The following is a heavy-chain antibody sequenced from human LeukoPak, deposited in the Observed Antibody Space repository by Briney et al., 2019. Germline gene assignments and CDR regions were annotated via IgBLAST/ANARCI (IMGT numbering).Heavy chain of an antibody. Sequence: GGSLRLSCVASGFTFSSYWMSWVRQAPGKRQERVANIKQAGSEKYYVDSVKGRFTISRDNAKNSLYLQMNSLRAEDTAVYYCARDQVVPAATRYYYYYYGMDVWGQGTTVTVSS. CDR1: GFTFSSYW. D-gene: IGHD2-2*01. CDR3: ARDQVVPAATRYYYYYYGMDV. CDR2: IKQAGSEK. V-gene: IGHV3-7*01. J-gene: IGHJ6*02.